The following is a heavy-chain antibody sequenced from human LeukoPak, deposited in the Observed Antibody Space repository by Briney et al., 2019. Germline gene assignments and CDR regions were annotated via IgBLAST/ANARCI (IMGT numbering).Heavy chain of an antibody. CDR3: SKSSATGCPKD. CDR1: DFTFSRYG. CDR2: IRFDGTNN. V-gene: IGHV3-30*02. Sequence: GGSLRLSCAASDFTFSRYGFHWVRQAPGKGLEWVAFIRFDGTNNFYADSVKGRFTISRDNSKTTVYLQMNSLRAEDTAVYYCSKSSATGCPKDWGQGTLVTVSS. J-gene: IGHJ4*02. D-gene: IGHD3-22*01.